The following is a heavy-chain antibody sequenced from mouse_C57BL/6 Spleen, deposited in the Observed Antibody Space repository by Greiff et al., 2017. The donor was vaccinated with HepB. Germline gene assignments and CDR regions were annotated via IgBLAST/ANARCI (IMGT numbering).Heavy chain of an antibody. CDR3: ARSAYYGNYREGAMDY. Sequence: VKLQQPGAELVKPGASVKLSCKASGYTFTSYWMHWVKQRPGRGLEWIGRIDPNSGGTKYNEKFKSKATLTVDKPSSTAYMQLSSLTSEDSAVYYCARSAYYGNYREGAMDYWGQGTSVTVSS. CDR2: IDPNSGGT. V-gene: IGHV1-72*01. D-gene: IGHD2-1*01. J-gene: IGHJ4*01. CDR1: GYTFTSYW.